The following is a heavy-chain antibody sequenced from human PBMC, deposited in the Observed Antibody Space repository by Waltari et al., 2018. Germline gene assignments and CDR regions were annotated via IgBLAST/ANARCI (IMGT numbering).Heavy chain of an antibody. CDR1: GFTVSSNY. Sequence: EVQLVESGGGLIQPGGSLRLSCAASGFTVSSNYMSWVRQAPGKGLEGVSVIYSGGSTYYADSVKGRFTISRDNSKNTLYLQMNSLRAEDTAVYYCARGMATITGWDYYGMDVWGQGTTVTVSS. V-gene: IGHV3-53*01. J-gene: IGHJ6*02. CDR2: IYSGGST. D-gene: IGHD5-12*01. CDR3: ARGMATITGWDYYGMDV.